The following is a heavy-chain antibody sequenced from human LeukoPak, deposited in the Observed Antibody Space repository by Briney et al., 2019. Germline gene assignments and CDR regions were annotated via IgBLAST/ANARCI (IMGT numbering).Heavy chain of an antibody. CDR3: AKKAVVTHYYYYYMDV. CDR2: ISYDGSNK. D-gene: IGHD4-23*01. V-gene: IGHV3-30*18. Sequence: GGSLRLSCAASGFTFSTYGMHWVRQAPGKGLEWVAVISYDGSNKFYGDSVKGRFTISRVNSKNTLYLQMNSLRAEDTAVYYCAKKAVVTHYYYYYMDVWGKGTTVTVSS. CDR1: GFTFSTYG. J-gene: IGHJ6*03.